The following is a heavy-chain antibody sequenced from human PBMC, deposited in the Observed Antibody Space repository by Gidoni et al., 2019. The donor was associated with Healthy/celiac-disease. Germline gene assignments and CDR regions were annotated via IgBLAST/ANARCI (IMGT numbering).Heavy chain of an antibody. Sequence: QVQLQESGPGLVKPSENLSLTYTLSGGAISRLYWSWIRQPAGKGLEWLGRIYTSGSTNYTPSLKSRVTMSVDTSKNQFSLKLSSVTAADTAVYYCARDGDLYYYDSSGSPQDAFDIWGQGTMVTVSS. CDR2: IYTSGST. J-gene: IGHJ3*02. CDR1: GGAISRLY. CDR3: ARDGDLYYYDSSGSPQDAFDI. D-gene: IGHD3-22*01. V-gene: IGHV4-4*07.